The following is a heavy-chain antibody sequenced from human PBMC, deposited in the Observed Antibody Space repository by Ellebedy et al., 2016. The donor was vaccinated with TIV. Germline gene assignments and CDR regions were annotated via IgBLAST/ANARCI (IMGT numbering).Heavy chain of an antibody. CDR2: ILPVFVTA. J-gene: IGHJ5*02. V-gene: IGHV1-69*13. CDR1: GGTFSSYS. Sequence: ASVKVSCKASGGTFSSYSLTWVRQAPGQGLEWMGGILPVFVTANYAQKFQGRVTITADESTSTAYMELSSLRSEDTAIYYCARGKDTGNYVGWFDPWGQGTLVTVSS. D-gene: IGHD3-3*01. CDR3: ARGKDTGNYVGWFDP.